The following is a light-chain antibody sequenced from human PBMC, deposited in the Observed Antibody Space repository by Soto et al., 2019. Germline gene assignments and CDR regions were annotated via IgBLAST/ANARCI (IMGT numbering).Light chain of an antibody. CDR3: SSYRSGSTLV. CDR1: RSDVGTYNY. V-gene: IGLV2-14*01. CDR2: DVS. J-gene: IGLJ2*01. Sequence: QSALTQPASVSGSPGQSITITWTGTRSDVGTYNYVSWHQQHPGKAPKLMIYDVSNRPSGVSNRFSGSKSGNTASLTISGLQAEDEADYYCSSYRSGSTLVFGGGTKLTVL.